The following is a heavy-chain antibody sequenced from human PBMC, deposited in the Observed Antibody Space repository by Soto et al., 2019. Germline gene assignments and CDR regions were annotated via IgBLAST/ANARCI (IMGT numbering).Heavy chain of an antibody. CDR1: GFSFRSYA. J-gene: IGHJ4*02. CDR2: MSYDGSDK. D-gene: IGHD2-2*01. CDR3: ARARLDTPALEY. V-gene: IGHV3-30-3*01. Sequence: QVQLVESGGGVVQPGRSLRLSCAASGFSFRSYAMHWVRQAPGKGLAWVAVMSYDGSDKDYADSVKGRFTISRDNSKNTLYLQMSSLRAEDTAVSYCARARLDTPALEYWGQGTRVTVSS.